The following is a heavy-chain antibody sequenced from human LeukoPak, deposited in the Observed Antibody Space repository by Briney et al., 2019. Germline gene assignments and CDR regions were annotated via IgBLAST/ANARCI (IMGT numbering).Heavy chain of an antibody. CDR3: TSYYGSSGYSYDAFDI. Sequence: PGGSLKLSCAASGFTFSGSAMHWVRQASGKGLEWVGRIRSKANSYATAYAASVKGRFTISRDDSKNTAYLQMNSLKTEDTAVYYCTSYYGSSGYSYDAFDIWGQGTMVTVSS. D-gene: IGHD3-22*01. V-gene: IGHV3-73*01. J-gene: IGHJ3*02. CDR1: GFTFSGSA. CDR2: IRSKANSYAT.